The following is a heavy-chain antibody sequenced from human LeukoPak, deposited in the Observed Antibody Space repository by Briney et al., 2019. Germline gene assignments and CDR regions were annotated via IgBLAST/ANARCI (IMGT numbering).Heavy chain of an antibody. CDR2: IIPIFGTT. Sequence: ASVKVSCKASGGTFNSYAISWVRQAPGQGLEWMGGIIPIFGTTNYAQKFQGRVTITTDESTSTAYMELNSLRSEDTAVYFCARDQEGSYHYYYHMDVWGKGTTVTVSS. D-gene: IGHD5-18*01. CDR1: GGTFNSYA. V-gene: IGHV1-69*05. CDR3: ARDQEGSYHYYYHMDV. J-gene: IGHJ6*03.